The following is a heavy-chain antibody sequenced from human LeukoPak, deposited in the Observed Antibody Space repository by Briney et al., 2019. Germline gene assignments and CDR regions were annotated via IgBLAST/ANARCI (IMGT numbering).Heavy chain of an antibody. CDR2: ISSSGSTI. CDR1: GFTFSSYE. D-gene: IGHD3-10*01. V-gene: IGHV3-48*03. Sequence: GSLRLSCAASGFTFSSYEMNWVRQAPGKGLEWVSYISSSGSTIYYADSVKGRFTISRDNAKNSLYLQMNSLRAEDTALYYCAKDGGDYYGSGSYGYYYYMDVWGKGTTVTISS. CDR3: AKDGGDYYGSGSYGYYYYMDV. J-gene: IGHJ6*03.